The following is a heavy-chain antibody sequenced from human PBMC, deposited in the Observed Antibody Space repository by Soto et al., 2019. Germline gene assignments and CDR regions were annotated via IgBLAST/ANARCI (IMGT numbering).Heavy chain of an antibody. CDR3: ARDASTGAADYYFDY. CDR1: GFTFSSYN. CDR2: ISYDGRDK. D-gene: IGHD4-17*01. J-gene: IGHJ4*02. Sequence: PGGSLRLSCAASGFTFSSYNMHWVRRAPGKGLEWVALISYDGRDKKHADSVKGRFTISRDNSNNMVYLQMNSLRAEDTAVYYCARDASTGAADYYFDYWGQGTPVTVSS. V-gene: IGHV3-30*04.